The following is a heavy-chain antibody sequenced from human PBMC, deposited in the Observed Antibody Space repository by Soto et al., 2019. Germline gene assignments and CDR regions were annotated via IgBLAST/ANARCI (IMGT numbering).Heavy chain of an antibody. CDR3: ARDYSSSSWPSD. D-gene: IGHD6-13*01. CDR2: IYYSGST. Sequence: PXETLSLTCTVAGGSISSGDYYWSWIRQPPGKGLEWIGYIYYSGSTYYNPSLKSRVTISVDTSKNQFSLKLSSVTAADTAVYYCARDYSSSSWPSDWGQGTLVTVSS. J-gene: IGHJ4*02. CDR1: GGSISSGDYY. V-gene: IGHV4-30-4*01.